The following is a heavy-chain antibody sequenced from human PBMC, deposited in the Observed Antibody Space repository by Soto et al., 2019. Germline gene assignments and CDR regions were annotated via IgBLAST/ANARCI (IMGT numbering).Heavy chain of an antibody. CDR3: ARAYSGYDNYGMDV. V-gene: IGHV3-21*01. J-gene: IGHJ6*02. Sequence: PGGSLRLSCAASGFTFSSYSMNWVRQAPGKGLEWVSSISSSSSYIYYADSVKGRFTISRDNAKNSLYLQMNSLRAEDTAVYYCARAYSGYDNYGMDVWGQGTTVTVSS. D-gene: IGHD5-12*01. CDR1: GFTFSSYS. CDR2: ISSSSSYI.